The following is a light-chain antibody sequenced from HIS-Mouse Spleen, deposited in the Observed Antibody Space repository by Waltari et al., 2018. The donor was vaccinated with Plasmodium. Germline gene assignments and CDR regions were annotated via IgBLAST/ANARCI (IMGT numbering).Light chain of an antibody. J-gene: IGKJ2*01. CDR3: QQYYSFPYT. V-gene: IGKV2-30*02. Sequence: DVVMTQSPLSLPVTLGQPASISCRSSQSLVHSDGNTYLNWFQQRPGQSPRRLIYKVSNRDSGVPDRFSGSGSGTDFTLTISCLQSEDFATYYCQQYYSFPYTFGQGTKLEIK. CDR1: QSLVHSDGNTY. CDR2: KVS.